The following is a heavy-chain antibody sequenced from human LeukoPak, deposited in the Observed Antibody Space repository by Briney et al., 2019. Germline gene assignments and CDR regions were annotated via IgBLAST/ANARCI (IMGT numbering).Heavy chain of an antibody. CDR3: ARVRRRAANDY. CDR1: GYSISNGDHF. V-gene: IGHV4-39*07. J-gene: IGHJ4*02. D-gene: IGHD2-15*01. Sequence: PSETLSLTCSVSGYSISNGDHFWGWIRQPPGKGLQWIGTIYYTGRTWYNPSLSSRVSMSVGTSKNQFSLKVTSVTAADTAVYYCARVRRRAANDYWGQGTLVTVSS. CDR2: IYYTGRT.